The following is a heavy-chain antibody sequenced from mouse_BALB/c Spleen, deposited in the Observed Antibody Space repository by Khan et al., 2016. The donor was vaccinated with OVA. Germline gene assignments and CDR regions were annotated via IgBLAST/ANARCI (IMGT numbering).Heavy chain of an antibody. CDR2: MWGDGST. CDR1: GFSLTNYG. J-gene: IGHJ4*01. V-gene: IGHV2-3*01. D-gene: IGHD1-1*01. CDR3: AKFTPDYYSRDY. Sequence: VELVESGPGLVAPSQSLSITCTVSGFSLTNYGVNWVRQPPGKGLEWLGVMWGDGSTNFHSALKSRLIISKDNSQSQVFLELNSLQTDDTATYYCAKFTPDYYSRDYWGQGTSVTVSS.